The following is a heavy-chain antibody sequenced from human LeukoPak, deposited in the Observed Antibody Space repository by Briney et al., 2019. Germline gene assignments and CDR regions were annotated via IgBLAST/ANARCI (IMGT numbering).Heavy chain of an antibody. CDR2: IYHSGST. CDR3: AAPADMTTEALDY. Sequence: SETLSLTCAVSGYSISSGYYWGWIRQPPGKGLEWIGSIYHSGSTYYNPSLKSRVTISVDTSKNQFSLKLSSVTAADTAVYYCAAPADMTTEALDYWGQGTLVTVSS. CDR1: GYSISSGYY. V-gene: IGHV4-38-2*01. D-gene: IGHD4-11*01. J-gene: IGHJ4*02.